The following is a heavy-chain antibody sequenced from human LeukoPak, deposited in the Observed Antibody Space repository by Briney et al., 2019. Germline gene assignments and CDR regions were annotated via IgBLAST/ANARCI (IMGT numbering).Heavy chain of an antibody. CDR2: ISAYNGNT. CDR1: GYTFTSYG. J-gene: IGHJ6*03. V-gene: IGHV1-18*01. D-gene: IGHD2-15*01. Sequence: EASVKVSCKASGYTFTSYGISWVRQAPGQGLEWMGWISAYNGNTNYAQKLQGRVTMTTDTSTSTAYMELRSLRSDDTAVYYCARVQDDPYYYYMDVWGKGTTVTISS. CDR3: ARVQDDPYYYYMDV.